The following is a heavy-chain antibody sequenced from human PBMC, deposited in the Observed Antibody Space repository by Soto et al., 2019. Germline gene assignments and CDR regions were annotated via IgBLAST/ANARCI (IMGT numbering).Heavy chain of an antibody. D-gene: IGHD1-26*01. CDR3: VRRGGSDSIDY. CDR1: GASISYGNYA. J-gene: IGHJ4*02. CDR2: INHLETT. Sequence: PSETLSLTCTVSGASISYGNYAWGWIRQTPGKGLEWIGYINHLETTFYNPSFESRLTLSIDRAKNQFSLNLNSMSAADRAVYFCVRRGGSDSIDYWCQGILVTVSS. V-gene: IGHV4-30-2*01.